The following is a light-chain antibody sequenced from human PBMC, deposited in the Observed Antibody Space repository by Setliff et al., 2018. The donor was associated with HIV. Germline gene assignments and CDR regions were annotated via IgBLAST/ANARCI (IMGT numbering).Light chain of an antibody. CDR3: ATSDDSLNGVV. V-gene: IGLV1-47*02. J-gene: IGLJ2*01. CDR1: DSNIGRNS. Sequence: QSVLTQPPSTSGTPGQKVTISCFGSDSNIGRNSVLWYQQLPGTAPKLLMYNNDQRPSGVPDRFSASKTGTSASLAISGLRPGDEADYYCATSDDSLNGVVFGGGTKVTVL. CDR2: NND.